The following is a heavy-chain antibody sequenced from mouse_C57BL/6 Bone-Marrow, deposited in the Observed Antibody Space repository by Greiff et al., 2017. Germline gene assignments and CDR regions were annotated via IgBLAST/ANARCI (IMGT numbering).Heavy chain of an antibody. CDR3: ARSYDGYYGAWFAY. CDR2: IWSGGST. J-gene: IGHJ3*01. Sequence: QVQLQQSGPGLVQPSQSRSITCTVSGFSLTSYGVHGVRQSPGKGLEWLGVIWSGGSTDYNAAFISRLSISKDNSKSQVFFKMNSLQADDTAIYYCARSYDGYYGAWFAYWGQGTLVTVSA. D-gene: IGHD2-3*01. CDR1: GFSLTSYG. V-gene: IGHV2-2*01.